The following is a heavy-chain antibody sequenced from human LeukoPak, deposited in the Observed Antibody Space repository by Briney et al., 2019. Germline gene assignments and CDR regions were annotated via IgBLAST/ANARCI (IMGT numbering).Heavy chain of an antibody. V-gene: IGHV1-2*02. CDR1: GFTFTVHH. J-gene: IGHJ4*02. CDR2: INPDSGGT. Sequence: GSSVKVSCKSSGFTFTVHHMHWVRQAPGQGLEWMGWINPDSGGTNYAQKFQGRVTMTRDTSITTAYMELSSLRSDETAVYYCVRHSSTFFDYWGQGTLVTVSS. CDR3: VRHSSTFFDY. D-gene: IGHD6-19*01.